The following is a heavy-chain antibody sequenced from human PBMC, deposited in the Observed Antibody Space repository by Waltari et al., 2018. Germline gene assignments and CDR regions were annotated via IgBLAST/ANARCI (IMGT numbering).Heavy chain of an antibody. CDR3: ARDASPYGGHDAFDI. J-gene: IGHJ3*02. CDR1: GGTFRSYA. V-gene: IGHV1-69*01. CDR2: IIPIFGTA. Sequence: QVQLVQSGAAVKKPGSSVKVSCKASGGTFRSYAISWVRQAPGQGLEWMGGIIPIFGTANDAQKFQGRGTITADESTSTAYMELSSLRSEDTAVYYCARDASPYGGHDAFDIWGQGTMVTVSS. D-gene: IGHD4-17*01.